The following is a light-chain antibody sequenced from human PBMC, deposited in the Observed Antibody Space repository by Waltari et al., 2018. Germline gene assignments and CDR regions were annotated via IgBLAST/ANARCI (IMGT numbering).Light chain of an antibody. CDR3: SSYTSSGVV. V-gene: IGLV2-14*01. CDR2: DVY. J-gene: IGLJ2*01. CDR1: GSDVGGYDY. Sequence: QSALTQPASVSGSPGQAIIISCTGTGSDVGGYDYVSWYQQYPGKAPRLILYDVYNRPSGVSNRFSGSKSDNTASLTSSGLQAEDESVYYCSSYTSSGVVFGGGTKLTVL.